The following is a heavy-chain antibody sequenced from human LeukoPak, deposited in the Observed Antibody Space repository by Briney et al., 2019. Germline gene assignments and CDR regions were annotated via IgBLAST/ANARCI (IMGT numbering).Heavy chain of an antibody. CDR2: ISSSGRSI. D-gene: IGHD5-18*01. V-gene: IGHV3-11*01. Sequence: GGSLRLSCSASTFTFSGYYMSWIRQAPGKGLDWVSYISSSGRSIYYTDSVKGRFTISRDNAKNSVYLQMNSLRAEDMALYYCAANVDTNAFDIWGQGTMVTVSS. J-gene: IGHJ3*02. CDR3: AANVDTNAFDI. CDR1: TFTFSGYY.